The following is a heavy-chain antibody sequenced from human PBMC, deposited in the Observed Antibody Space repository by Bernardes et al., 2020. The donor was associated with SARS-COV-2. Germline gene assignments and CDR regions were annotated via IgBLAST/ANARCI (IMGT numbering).Heavy chain of an antibody. CDR2: ISYATSNK. D-gene: IGHD4-17*01. V-gene: IGHV3-30*18. CDR1: GFTFSDYG. Sequence: SLRLSCAASGFTFSDYGMHWVRQAPGKGLEWVAMISYATSNKYYADSVKGRFTISRDNSKNTLFLQVNSLRTEDTALYYCAKDNNGDYAIDYWGQGTLVTVSS. CDR3: AKDNNGDYAIDY. J-gene: IGHJ4*02.